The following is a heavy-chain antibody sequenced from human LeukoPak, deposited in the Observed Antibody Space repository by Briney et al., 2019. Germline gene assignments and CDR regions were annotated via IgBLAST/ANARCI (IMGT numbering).Heavy chain of an antibody. J-gene: IGHJ4*02. Sequence: PGGSLRLSCAASGFTFSSYWMSWVRQAPGKGLEWVANIKQDGSEKYYVDSVKGRFTISRDNAKNSLYLQMNSLRAEDTAVYYCARFSNYDILTGYFDLDYWGQGTLVTVSS. D-gene: IGHD3-9*01. V-gene: IGHV3-7*01. CDR2: IKQDGSEK. CDR3: ARFSNYDILTGYFDLDY. CDR1: GFTFSSYW.